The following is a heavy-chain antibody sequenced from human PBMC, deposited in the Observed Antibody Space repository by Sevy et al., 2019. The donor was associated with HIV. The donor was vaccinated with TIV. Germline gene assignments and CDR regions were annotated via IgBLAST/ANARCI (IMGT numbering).Heavy chain of an antibody. D-gene: IGHD1-7*01. J-gene: IGHJ6*02. CDR2: TYYRSKWYS. CDR3: ARGDELNSYYYGMDV. CDR1: GDSVSSSSAA. V-gene: IGHV6-1*01. Sequence: KQSLTLSLTCAISGDSVSSSSAAWNWFRQSPSRGLEWLGRTYYRSKWYSDYEVSVKGRVTINPDTSKNQFSLHLESVTPEDTAVYFCARGDELNSYYYGMDVWGQGTTVTVSS.